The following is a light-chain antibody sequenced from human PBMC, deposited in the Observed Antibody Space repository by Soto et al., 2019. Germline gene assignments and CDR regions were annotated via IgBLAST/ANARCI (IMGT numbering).Light chain of an antibody. CDR2: DAF. V-gene: IGKV3-11*01. Sequence: ETVMTQSPATLSVSPGEGATLSCRASRSISSSLAWYQQKPGRAPRLLIYDAFYRAAGVPARFSGVGSGTDFTLTISSLEPEDFAFYYCQQRKDWPLTFGGGTKVDIK. CDR1: RSISSS. CDR3: QQRKDWPLT. J-gene: IGKJ4*01.